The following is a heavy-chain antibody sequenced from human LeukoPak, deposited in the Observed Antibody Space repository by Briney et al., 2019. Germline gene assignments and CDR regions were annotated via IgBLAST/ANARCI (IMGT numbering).Heavy chain of an antibody. V-gene: IGHV3-48*03. CDR1: GFTFSTYE. CDR2: ISNSGRTI. Sequence: PGGSLRLSCAASGFTFSTYEMNWVRQAPGKGLEWVSYISNSGRTIYYADSVKGRFTISRDNAKNSLYLQMNSLRAEDTALYNCARENWFDPWGQGTLVTVSS. CDR3: ARENWFDP. J-gene: IGHJ5*02.